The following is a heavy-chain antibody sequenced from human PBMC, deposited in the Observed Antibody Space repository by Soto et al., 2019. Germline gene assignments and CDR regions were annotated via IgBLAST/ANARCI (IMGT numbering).Heavy chain of an antibody. D-gene: IGHD6-19*01. CDR3: VRELGSGWYNRN. Sequence: QVQLVQSGAEVRKPASSVKVSCQASGGTSGRYSISWIRQAPGQGLEWLGRLVPILRLENSAQKFQGRVTSTADMSTTTAYMELTSLRPADPALYSCVRELGSGWYNRNWGQGTLVTVSS. CDR2: LVPILRLE. J-gene: IGHJ4*02. V-gene: IGHV1-69*08. CDR1: GGTSGRYS.